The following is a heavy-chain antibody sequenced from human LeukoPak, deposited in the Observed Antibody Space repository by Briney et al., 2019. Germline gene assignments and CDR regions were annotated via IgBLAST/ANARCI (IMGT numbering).Heavy chain of an antibody. CDR3: ATIAAAGKDY. CDR2: IYYSGST. V-gene: IGHV4-59*01. Sequence: SETLSLTCTVSGGSISSYYWSWIRQPPGKGLEWIGYIYYSGSTNYNPSLKSRVTISVDTSKNQFSLKLSSVTAADTAVYYCATIAAAGKDYWGQGTLVTVSP. D-gene: IGHD6-13*01. CDR1: GGSISSYY. J-gene: IGHJ4*02.